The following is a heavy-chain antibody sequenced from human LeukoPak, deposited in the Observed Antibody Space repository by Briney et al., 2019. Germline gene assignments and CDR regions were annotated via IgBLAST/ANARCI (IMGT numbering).Heavy chain of an antibody. J-gene: IGHJ4*02. V-gene: IGHV3-7*01. Sequence: GGSLRLSCAVSGFTFSSTWMSWVRQAPGKGLEWVANIKQDGSDKYYVDSVKGRFTISRDNAQNSLWLRMNSLRAEDTAVYYCATRMGYFDSWGQGTLVTVSS. CDR1: GFTFSSTW. D-gene: IGHD1-14*01. CDR2: IKQDGSDK. CDR3: ATRMGYFDS.